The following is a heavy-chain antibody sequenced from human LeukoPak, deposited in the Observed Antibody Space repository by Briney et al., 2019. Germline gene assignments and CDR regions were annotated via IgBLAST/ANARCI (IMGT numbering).Heavy chain of an antibody. CDR1: GFTFDDYA. D-gene: IGHD4-17*01. J-gene: IGHJ4*02. V-gene: IGHV3-9*01. CDR3: AREDYGDLDY. CDR2: ISWNSGSI. Sequence: GRSLRLSCAASGFTFDDYAMHWVRQAPGKGLEWFSGISWNSGSIGYADSVKGRFTISRDNAKNSLYLQMNSLRAEDTAVYYCAREDYGDLDYWGQGTLVTVSS.